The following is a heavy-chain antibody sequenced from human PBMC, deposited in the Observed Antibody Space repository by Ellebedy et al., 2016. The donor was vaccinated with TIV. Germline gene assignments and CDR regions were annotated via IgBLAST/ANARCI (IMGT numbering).Heavy chain of an antibody. V-gene: IGHV3-23*01. CDR3: GKDRTSGDGYWVFDQ. Sequence: GESLKISCAASGFTFSRYAMSWVRQAPGKGLEWVSGIFGSGGGISSADSVKGRFTISRDNSKSMVHLQMNSLRPEDTAVDNGGKDRTSGDGYWVFDQWGQGTLVTVSS. J-gene: IGHJ4*02. CDR1: GFTFSRYA. CDR2: IFGSGGGI. D-gene: IGHD5-18*01.